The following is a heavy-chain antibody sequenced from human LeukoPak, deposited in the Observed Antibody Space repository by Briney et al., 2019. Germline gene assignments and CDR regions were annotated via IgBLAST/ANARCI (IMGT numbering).Heavy chain of an antibody. CDR2: VYYSGTT. V-gene: IGHV4-61*08. CDR3: AREWSAFDY. Sequence: SETLSLTCTVSGDPISSHSGYKWNWIRQAPGKGLGWIGYVYYSGTTSYNPSVNSRVTISVDTSENQFSLKLTSVTAADTAVYYCAREWSAFDYWGQGTLVTVSS. J-gene: IGHJ4*02. CDR1: GDPISSHSGYK. D-gene: IGHD3-3*01.